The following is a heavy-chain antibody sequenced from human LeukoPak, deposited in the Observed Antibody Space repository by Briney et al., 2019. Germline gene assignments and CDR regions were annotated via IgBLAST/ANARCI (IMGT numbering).Heavy chain of an antibody. V-gene: IGHV4-39*07. CDR1: GGSISSSSYY. CDR2: IYYSGST. CDR3: ARDPKESWFDP. J-gene: IGHJ5*02. Sequence: PSETLSLTCTVSGGSISSSSYYWGWIRQPPGKGLEWIGSIYYSGSTYYNPSLKSRVTISVDTSKNQFSLKLSSVTAADTAVYYWARDPKESWFDPWGQGTLVTVSS.